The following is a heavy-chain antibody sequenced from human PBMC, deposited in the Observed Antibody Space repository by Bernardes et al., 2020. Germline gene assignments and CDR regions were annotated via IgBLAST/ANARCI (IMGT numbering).Heavy chain of an antibody. CDR2: IYYSGST. Sequence: ETLSLTCTVSGGSVSSGSYYWSWIRQPPGKGLEGSGYIYYSGSTNYNPSLKSRVTISVDTSKNQFSLKLSSVTAADTAVYYCARYPVVGAPNYFDYWGQGTLVTVSS. V-gene: IGHV4-61*01. CDR1: GGSVSSGSYY. D-gene: IGHD1-26*01. CDR3: ARYPVVGAPNYFDY. J-gene: IGHJ4*02.